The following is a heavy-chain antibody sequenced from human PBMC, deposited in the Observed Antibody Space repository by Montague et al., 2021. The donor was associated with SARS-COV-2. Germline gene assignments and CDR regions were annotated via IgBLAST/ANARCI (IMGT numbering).Heavy chain of an antibody. CDR1: GFIFSNYD. V-gene: IGHV3-23*01. D-gene: IGHD2-8*01. CDR2: ISGSADRT. J-gene: IGHJ6*02. Sequence: SLRLSCAASGFIFSNYDMNWVRQVPGKGLEWLSSISGSADRTYYADSVKGRFTISRDNSKNTLDLQMSGLRAEDTALYYCAKDVSTADTCMLLGDYYYSMDVWGQGTTATVSS. CDR3: AKDVSTADTCMLLGDYYYSMDV.